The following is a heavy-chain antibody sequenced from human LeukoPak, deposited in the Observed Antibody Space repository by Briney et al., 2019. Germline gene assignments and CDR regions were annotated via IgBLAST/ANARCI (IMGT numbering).Heavy chain of an antibody. D-gene: IGHD3-22*01. V-gene: IGHV2-70*04. CDR2: IHSDDDK. CDR1: GFSLNPTGMR. Sequence: ESGPALVKPTQTLTLTCTFSGFSLNPTGMRMGWIRQPPGKALGWLARIHSDDDKFYSTSLKPRLTISKDSTRNQVVLTMTNMDPVDTATYYCARIAPSYYYDSSAPLDYWGQGTLVTVSS. CDR3: ARIAPSYYYDSSAPLDY. J-gene: IGHJ4*02.